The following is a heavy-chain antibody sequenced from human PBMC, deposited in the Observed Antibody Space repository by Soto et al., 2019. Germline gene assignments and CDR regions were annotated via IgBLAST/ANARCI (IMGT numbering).Heavy chain of an antibody. CDR2: IYNSGTT. Sequence: PSETLSLTCTVSGGSISNYYCSWIRQTPGKGLEYTGFIYNSGTTNYHPSIKSRVTISIDTSKSQFYLKLTSVTAADTAVYYCATSNWFDPWGQGTLVTVS. CDR3: ATSNWFDP. CDR1: GGSISNYY. J-gene: IGHJ5*02. V-gene: IGHV4-59*13.